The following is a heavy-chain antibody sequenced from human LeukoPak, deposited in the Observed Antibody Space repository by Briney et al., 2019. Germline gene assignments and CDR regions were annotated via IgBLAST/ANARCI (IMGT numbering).Heavy chain of an antibody. CDR1: GFTFDDYG. J-gene: IGHJ4*02. CDR2: INWNGGST. CDR3: AKGNYYEPDY. V-gene: IGHV3-20*04. D-gene: IGHD3-22*01. Sequence: GGSLRLSCAASGFTFDDYGMSWVRQAPGKGLEWVSGINWNGGSTGYADSVKGRFTISRDNAKNTLYLQMNSLRAEDTAVYYCAKGNYYEPDYWGQGTLVTVSS.